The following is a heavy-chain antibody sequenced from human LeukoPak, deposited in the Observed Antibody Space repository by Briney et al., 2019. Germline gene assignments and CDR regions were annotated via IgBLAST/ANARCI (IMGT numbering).Heavy chain of an antibody. V-gene: IGHV3-48*01. J-gene: IGHJ3*02. CDR2: ISSSSSTI. D-gene: IGHD3-16*02. CDR1: GFTFSSYS. CDR3: ARAYDYVWGSYRYRYAFDI. Sequence: GGSLRLSCAASGFTFSSYSMNWVRQAPGKGLKWVSYISSSSSTIYYADSVKGRFTISRDNAKNSLYLQMNSLRAEDTAVYYCARAYDYVWGSYRYRYAFDIWGQGTIVTVSS.